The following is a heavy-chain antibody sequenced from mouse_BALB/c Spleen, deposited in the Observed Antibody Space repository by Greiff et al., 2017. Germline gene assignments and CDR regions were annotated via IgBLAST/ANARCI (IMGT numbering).Heavy chain of an antibody. Sequence: EVKLMESGGGLVKLGGSLKLSCAASGFTFSSYYMSWVRQTPEKRLELVAAINSNGGSTYYPDTVKGRFTISRDNAKNTLYLQMSSLKSEDTALYYCARHGGLRALDYWGQGTTLTVSS. CDR2: INSNGGST. CDR3: ARHGGLRALDY. J-gene: IGHJ2*01. CDR1: GFTFSSYY. D-gene: IGHD2-4*01. V-gene: IGHV5-6-2*01.